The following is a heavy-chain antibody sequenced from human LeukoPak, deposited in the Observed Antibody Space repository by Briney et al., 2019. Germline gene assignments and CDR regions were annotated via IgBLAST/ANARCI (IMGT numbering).Heavy chain of an antibody. V-gene: IGHV3-9*01. CDR1: GFTFDDYA. Sequence: GGSLRLSCAASGFTFDDYAMHWVRQAPGKGLEWVSGISWNSGSIGYADSVKGRFTISRDNAKNSLYLQINSLRAEDTALYYCAKGGTYDYDEVAFDYWGQGTLVTVSS. CDR3: AKGGTYDYDEVAFDY. CDR2: ISWNSGSI. J-gene: IGHJ4*02. D-gene: IGHD4-17*01.